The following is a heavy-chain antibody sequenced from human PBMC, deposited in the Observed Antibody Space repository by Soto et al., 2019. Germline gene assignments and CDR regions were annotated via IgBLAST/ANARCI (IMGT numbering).Heavy chain of an antibody. Sequence: ASVKVSCKASGGTFSSYAISWVRQAPGQGLEWMGGIIPILGIANYAQKFQGRVTITADKSTSTAYMELSSLRSEDTAVYYCARAQDPYSGSYYYYYVMDVWGQGTTVTVSS. J-gene: IGHJ6*02. CDR3: ARAQDPYSGSYYYYYVMDV. CDR2: IIPILGIA. V-gene: IGHV1-69*10. D-gene: IGHD1-26*01. CDR1: GGTFSSYA.